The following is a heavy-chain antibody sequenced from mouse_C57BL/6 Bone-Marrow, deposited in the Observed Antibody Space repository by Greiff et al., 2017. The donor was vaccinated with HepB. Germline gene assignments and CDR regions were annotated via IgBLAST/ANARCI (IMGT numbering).Heavy chain of an antibody. CDR2: IDPNSGGT. D-gene: IGHD1-1*01. CDR3: ARDYGRGYYAMDY. Sequence: VQLQESGAELARPGASVKLSCKASGYTFTSYGISWVKQRTGQGLEWIGRIDPNSGGTKYNEKFKSKATLTVDKPSSTAYMQLSSLTSEDSAVYYCARDYGRGYYAMDYWGQGTSVTVSS. J-gene: IGHJ4*01. CDR1: GYTFTSYG. V-gene: IGHV1-72*01.